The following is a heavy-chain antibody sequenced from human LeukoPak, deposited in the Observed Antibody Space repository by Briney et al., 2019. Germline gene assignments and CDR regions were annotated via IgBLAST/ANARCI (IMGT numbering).Heavy chain of an antibody. CDR2: IYYSGLT. J-gene: IGHJ4*02. V-gene: IGHV4-31*03. CDR1: GGSIGSGGYY. CDR3: ARGFVFLDF. Sequence: PSETLSLTCTVSGGSIGSGGYYWTWIRQLPGKGLWWIVYIYYSGLTYYNPSLKSRITISVDASKNRSSLKLTSVTAADTAVYFCARGFVFLDFWGQGTLVTVSS. D-gene: IGHD3-10*01.